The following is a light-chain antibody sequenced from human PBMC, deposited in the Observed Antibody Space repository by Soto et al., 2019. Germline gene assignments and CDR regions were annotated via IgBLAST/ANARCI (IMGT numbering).Light chain of an antibody. Sequence: DLVMTQSPLSLPVTPGEPASISCRSSQSLLHSNGRSYLDWYVQRPGQSPQLLVYSGSNRASGVHARFSGRGLGPGFSVKSSRVEAEDVGEYHCIRALPLPYTLGLGTKVE. V-gene: IGKV2-28*01. CDR3: IRALPLPYT. CDR2: SGS. CDR1: QSLLHSNGRSY. J-gene: IGKJ2*01.